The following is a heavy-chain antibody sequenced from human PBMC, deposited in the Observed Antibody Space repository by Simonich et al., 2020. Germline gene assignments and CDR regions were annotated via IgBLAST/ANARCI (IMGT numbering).Heavy chain of an antibody. D-gene: IGHD1-26*01. J-gene: IGHJ6*03. CDR2: IKPNRGGT. CDR3: ARDLRGSYYYYYYMDV. V-gene: IGHV1-2*02. CDR1: GYTFPGYY. Sequence: QVQLVQSGAEVKKPGASVKVSCKASGYTFPGYYMHWVRRAPGQWLEWMGWIKPNRGGTNYAQKCQGRVTMTRDTSISTAYMELSRLRSDDTAVYYCARDLRGSYYYYYYMDVWGKGTTVTVSS.